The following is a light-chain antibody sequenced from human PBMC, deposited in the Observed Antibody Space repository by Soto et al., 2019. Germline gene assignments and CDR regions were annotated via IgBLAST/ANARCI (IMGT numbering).Light chain of an antibody. J-gene: IGLJ1*01. Sequence: QSVLTQPASVSGSPGQSITISCSGTSSDVGSYSHVAWYQQFPGKTPKLIIYEVTYRPSGVSHRFSASKPGNTASLTISARQAGDEADYCCISYTCSSTSYVFGTGTKVTAL. V-gene: IGLV2-14*01. CDR3: ISYTCSSTSYV. CDR2: EVT. CDR1: SSDVGSYSH.